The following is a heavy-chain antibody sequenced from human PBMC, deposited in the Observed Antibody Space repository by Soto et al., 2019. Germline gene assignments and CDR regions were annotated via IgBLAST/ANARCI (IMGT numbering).Heavy chain of an antibody. Sequence: GGSLRLSCAASGFTVSSNYMSWVRQAPGKGLEWVSVIYSGGSTYYADSVKGRFTISRDNSKNTLYLQMNSLRAEDTAVYYCARVPGYGSGSYVDYWGQGTLVTVSS. CDR2: IYSGGST. V-gene: IGHV3-66*01. CDR1: GFTVSSNY. J-gene: IGHJ4*02. CDR3: ARVPGYGSGSYVDY. D-gene: IGHD3-10*01.